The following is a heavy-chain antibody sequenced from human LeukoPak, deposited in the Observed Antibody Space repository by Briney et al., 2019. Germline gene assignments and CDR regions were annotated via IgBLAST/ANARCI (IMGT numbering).Heavy chain of an antibody. Sequence: GRSLRLSCAASGFTYSNFGMNWVRQAPGKGLEWVSSTSSGSSYIYYADSVKGRFTISRDNAKNSLYLQMNSLRAEDTAVYYCARDKGYFDYWGQGTLVTVSS. V-gene: IGHV3-21*01. CDR2: TSSGSSYI. CDR1: GFTYSNFG. J-gene: IGHJ4*02. CDR3: ARDKGYFDY.